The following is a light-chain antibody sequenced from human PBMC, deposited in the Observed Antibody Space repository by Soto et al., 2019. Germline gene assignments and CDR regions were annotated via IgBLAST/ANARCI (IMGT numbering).Light chain of an antibody. CDR2: GAS. V-gene: IGKV3-15*01. Sequence: EIVVTQSPATLSVSPGERATLSCRASHTVSSSFAWYQQLPGQAPRLLIYGASIRAAGIPARFSGSGSGTEFTLTISSLQYEDFAVYYCQQYHDWPTFGQGTEVELK. CDR3: QQYHDWPT. CDR1: HTVSSS. J-gene: IGKJ1*01.